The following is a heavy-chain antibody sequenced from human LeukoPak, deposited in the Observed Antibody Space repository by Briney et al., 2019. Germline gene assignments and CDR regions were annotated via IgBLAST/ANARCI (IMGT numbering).Heavy chain of an antibody. CDR3: ARMRSSWYFDH. D-gene: IGHD6-13*01. CDR1: GFTFSDYF. CDR2: ISNSGGNI. J-gene: IGHJ4*02. Sequence: GGSLRLSCAASGFTFSDYFMTWSRQAPGKGLEWVSYISNSGGNIYYSDSVKGRFTISRDNAKNLLYLEMDSLRAGDTAVYYCARMRSSWYFDHWGQGSLVTVYS. V-gene: IGHV3-11*01.